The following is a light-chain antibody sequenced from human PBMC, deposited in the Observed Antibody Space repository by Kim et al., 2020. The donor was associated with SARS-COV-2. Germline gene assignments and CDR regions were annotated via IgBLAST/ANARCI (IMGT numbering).Light chain of an antibody. J-gene: IGLJ3*02. CDR2: YDS. V-gene: IGLV3-21*04. CDR1: NIGSKS. CDR3: QVWDSSSDHPV. Sequence: PGKTAWITCGGNNIGSKSVHGYQQKPGQAPVLVIYYDSDRPSGIPERFSGSNSGNTATLTISRVEAGDEADYYCQVWDSSSDHPVFGGGTQLTVL.